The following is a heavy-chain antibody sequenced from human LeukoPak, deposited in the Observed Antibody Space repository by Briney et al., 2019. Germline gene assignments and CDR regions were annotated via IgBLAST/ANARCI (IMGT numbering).Heavy chain of an antibody. CDR2: TYPGDSDT. CDR1: GYSFSNYW. J-gene: IGHJ4*02. V-gene: IGHV5-51*01. Sequence: GESLKISCKGSGYSFSNYWIGWVRPMPGKGLEWMGITYPGDSDTRYSPSFQGQVTISADKSISTSYLQWSSLKASDTAMYYCATGRDGYFDYWGQGTLVTVSS. CDR3: ATGRDGYFDY.